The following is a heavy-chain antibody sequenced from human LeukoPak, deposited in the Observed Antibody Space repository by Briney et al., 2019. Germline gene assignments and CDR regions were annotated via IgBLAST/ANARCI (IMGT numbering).Heavy chain of an antibody. CDR1: GFTFSSYG. V-gene: IGHV3-30*18. CDR2: ISYDGSNK. J-gene: IGHJ4*02. D-gene: IGHD3-10*01. Sequence: GGSLRLSCAASGFTFSSYGMHWVRQAPGKGLEWVAVISYDGSNKYYADSVKGRFTISRDNSKNTLYLQMNSLRAEDTAVYYCVKDRRYYGSGTDFDYWGQGTLVTVSS. CDR3: VKDRRYYGSGTDFDY.